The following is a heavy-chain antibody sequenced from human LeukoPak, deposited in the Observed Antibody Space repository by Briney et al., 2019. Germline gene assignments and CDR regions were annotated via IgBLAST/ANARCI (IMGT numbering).Heavy chain of an antibody. Sequence: ASVKVSCKASRGTLSSYAISWVRQTPGQGHEWMGRIIPILGIANNAQKFQGRVTITADKSTSTAYMELSSLRSEDTAVYYCARELRRGLGYCSSTSCYREALNWFDPWGQGTLVTVSS. CDR3: ARELRRGLGYCSSTSCYREALNWFDP. D-gene: IGHD2-2*02. CDR1: RGTLSSYA. V-gene: IGHV1-69*04. CDR2: IIPILGIA. J-gene: IGHJ5*02.